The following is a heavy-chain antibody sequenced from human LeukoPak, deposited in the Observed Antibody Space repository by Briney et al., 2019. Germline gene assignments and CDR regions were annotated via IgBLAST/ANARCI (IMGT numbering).Heavy chain of an antibody. V-gene: IGHV3-7*01. J-gene: IGHJ4*02. D-gene: IGHD3-9*01. CDR2: IKQDGSEK. CDR3: ARELDSYYDILTGYYPYYFDY. Sequence: GGSLRLSCAASGFTFSSYWMSWVRQAPGKGLEWVANIKQDGSEKYYVDSVKGRFTISRDNAKNSLYLQMNSLRAEDTAVYYCARELDSYYDILTGYYPYYFDYWGQGTLVTVSS. CDR1: GFTFSSYW.